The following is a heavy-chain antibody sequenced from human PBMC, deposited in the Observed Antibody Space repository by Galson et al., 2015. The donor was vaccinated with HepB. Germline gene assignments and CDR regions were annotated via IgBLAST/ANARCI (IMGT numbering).Heavy chain of an antibody. Sequence: SLRLSCAASGFTFSNAWMNWVRQAPGKGLEWVGRIKSKTDGGTTDYAAPVKGRFTISRDDSKNTLYLQMNSLKTEDTAVYYCTTDKAAAGTGGSSGYWGQGTLVTVSS. J-gene: IGHJ4*02. V-gene: IGHV3-15*07. CDR2: IKSKTDGGTT. CDR3: TTDKAAAGTGGSSGY. CDR1: GFTFSNAW. D-gene: IGHD6-13*01.